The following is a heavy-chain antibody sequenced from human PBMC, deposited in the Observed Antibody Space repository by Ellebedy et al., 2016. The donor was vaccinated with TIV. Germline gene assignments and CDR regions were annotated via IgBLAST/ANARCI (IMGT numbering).Heavy chain of an antibody. CDR1: GFTFSDYW. J-gene: IGHJ2*01. Sequence: PGGSLRLSCAASGFTFSDYWMSWVRQAPGKGLEWVSSISGSSTSIYYADSVKGRFAISRDNAKNSLYLQMNSLRAEDTAVYYCARKVPAPTTVPPNWYFDLWGRGTLVTVSS. D-gene: IGHD4-17*01. CDR3: ARKVPAPTTVPPNWYFDL. V-gene: IGHV3-21*01. CDR2: ISGSSTSI.